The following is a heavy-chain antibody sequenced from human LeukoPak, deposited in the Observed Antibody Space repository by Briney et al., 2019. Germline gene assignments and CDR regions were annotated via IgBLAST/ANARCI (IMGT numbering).Heavy chain of an antibody. J-gene: IGHJ4*02. V-gene: IGHV3-74*01. Sequence: PGGSLRLSCAASGFTFSSYWMHWVRQATGKGLVWVSRINSDGSSIIYADTVKRRLTIFRDNAKNALYLQMNSLRAEDTAVYYCARVLDYDFWSGYYNYFDYWGQGTLVTVSS. CDR2: INSDGSSI. D-gene: IGHD3-3*01. CDR3: ARVLDYDFWSGYYNYFDY. CDR1: GFTFSSYW.